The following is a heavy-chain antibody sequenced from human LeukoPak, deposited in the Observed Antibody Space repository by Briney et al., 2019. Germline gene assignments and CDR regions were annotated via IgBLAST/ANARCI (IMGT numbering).Heavy chain of an antibody. CDR3: ATRIPNILTAYLSKPWAFDY. Sequence: GASVKVSCKVSGYTLSELSMHWVRQAPGKGLEWMGRFDVEDGERMYAQKFRGRVTITEDTSTDTAYMEMSSLRSEDTAVYYCATRIPNILTAYLSKPWAFDYWGQGTLVTVSS. D-gene: IGHD3-9*01. CDR2: FDVEDGER. V-gene: IGHV1-24*01. CDR1: GYTLSELS. J-gene: IGHJ4*02.